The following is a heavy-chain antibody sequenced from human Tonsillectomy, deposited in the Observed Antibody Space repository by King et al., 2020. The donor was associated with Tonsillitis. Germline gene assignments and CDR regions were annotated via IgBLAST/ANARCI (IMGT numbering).Heavy chain of an antibody. Sequence: VQLVESGGGLVQPGGSLRLSCAASGFTFSSNYMSWVRQAPGKGLEWVSVIYSGGSTYYADSVKGRFTISRDNSKNTLYLQMNSLRAEDTAVYYCARGPDSSGWAATKKPIGDFDYWGQGTLVTVSS. CDR1: GFTFSSNY. D-gene: IGHD6-19*01. CDR2: IYSGGST. CDR3: ARGPDSSGWAATKKPIGDFDY. J-gene: IGHJ4*02. V-gene: IGHV3-66*01.